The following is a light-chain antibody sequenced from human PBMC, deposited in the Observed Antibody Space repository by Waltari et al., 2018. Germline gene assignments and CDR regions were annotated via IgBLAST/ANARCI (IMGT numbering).Light chain of an antibody. J-gene: IGKJ1*01. V-gene: IGKV3-20*01. CDR3: QKYDSLPAT. CDR1: RSIIKY. CDR2: HAS. Sequence: VLTQSPGTLSLSPGERATLSCRSRRSIIKYLAWCQQTPGRAPRLLIYHASTRATGIPDRFSGSGSGTDFSLTISRLEPDDFAVYYCQKYDSLPATFGQGTRVEIK.